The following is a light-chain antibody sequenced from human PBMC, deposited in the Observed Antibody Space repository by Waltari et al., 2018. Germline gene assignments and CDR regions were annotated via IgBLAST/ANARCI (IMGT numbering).Light chain of an antibody. CDR3: QQYDDTPHTPVS. CDR1: PSLTSDY. J-gene: IGKJ4*01. Sequence: EIVLTPSPGTLSLSPGESATLTCRASPSLTSDYLAWYQQKPGQAPRLLIYGAANRADGTPDRFSGRGAEADFTLTISRLEPEDFAVYYCQQYDDTPHTPVSFGGGTRVDI. CDR2: GAA. V-gene: IGKV3-20*01.